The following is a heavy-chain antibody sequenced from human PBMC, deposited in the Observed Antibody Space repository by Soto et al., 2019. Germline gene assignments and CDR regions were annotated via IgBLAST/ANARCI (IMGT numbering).Heavy chain of an antibody. Sequence: VGSLRRSWAASGCTFSSYGVHRILKDPAKGLEWVAVIWYDGSNKYYADSVKGRFTISRDNAKNTLYLQMNSRRAEDTAVYYCAREQEASPRIAAATARWRQRTLVTVSS. CDR1: GCTFSSYG. CDR3: AREQEASPRIAAATAR. J-gene: IGHJ4*02. CDR2: IWYDGSNK. V-gene: IGHV3-33*01. D-gene: IGHD6-13*01.